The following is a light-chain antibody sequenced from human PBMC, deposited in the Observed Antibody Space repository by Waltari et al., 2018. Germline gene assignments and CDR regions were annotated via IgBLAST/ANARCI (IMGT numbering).Light chain of an antibody. CDR3: QVWDGTKDHPYVL. Sequence: SYVLTQAPSVSVAPGQPATITYGGSKFGTRGAYGYQQKPGQAPVLVVYDETDRPSGIPDRFSGSKSGSTATLTISRGEDGDEAEYYCQVWDGTKDHPYVLFVGGTKLTVL. CDR1: KFGTRG. J-gene: IGLJ2*01. V-gene: IGLV3-21*02. CDR2: DET.